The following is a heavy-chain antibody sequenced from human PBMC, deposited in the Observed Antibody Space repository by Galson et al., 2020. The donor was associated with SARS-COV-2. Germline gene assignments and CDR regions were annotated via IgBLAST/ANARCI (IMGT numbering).Heavy chain of an antibody. Sequence: GASLQTSCAASGFTFTSYGMHWVRQAPGQGLEWVAFIRYDGSTKYYADSVKGRFTISRDNSKNTLYLQMNSLRAEDTAVYYCAADYGDYNNYYYGMDVWGQGTTVTVSS. CDR1: GFTFTSYG. CDR3: AADYGDYNNYYYGMDV. V-gene: IGHV3-30*02. J-gene: IGHJ6*02. D-gene: IGHD4-17*01. CDR2: IRYDGSTK.